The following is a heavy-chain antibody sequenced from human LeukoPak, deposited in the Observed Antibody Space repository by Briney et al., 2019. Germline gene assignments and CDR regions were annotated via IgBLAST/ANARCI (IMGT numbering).Heavy chain of an antibody. D-gene: IGHD2/OR15-2a*01. J-gene: IGHJ4*02. CDR2: IYYSGST. V-gene: IGHV4-39*01. CDR1: GGSISSSGYY. CDR3: ARQGSPLRSNKGPDY. Sequence: NPSETLSLTCTVSGGSISSSGYYWGWIRQPPGKGLEWIGNIYYSGSTYYTPSLKSRVIISVDTSKNQFSLKLNSVTAADTAVYYCARQGSPLRSNKGPDYWGQGTLVTVSS.